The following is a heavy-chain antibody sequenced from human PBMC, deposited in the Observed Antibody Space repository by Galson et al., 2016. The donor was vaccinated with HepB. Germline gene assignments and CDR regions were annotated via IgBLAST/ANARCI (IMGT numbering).Heavy chain of an antibody. J-gene: IGHJ6*02. Sequence: SLRLSCAASGFTVISNYMTWVRQAPGKGLEWVSVVYSGGSTYYADSVKGRFTNSRDNSKNTLYLQMNSLRAEDTAIYYCARDAGYYGMDVWGQGTTVTVSS. CDR3: ARDAGYYGMDV. V-gene: IGHV3-53*01. CDR2: VYSGGST. CDR1: GFTVISNY.